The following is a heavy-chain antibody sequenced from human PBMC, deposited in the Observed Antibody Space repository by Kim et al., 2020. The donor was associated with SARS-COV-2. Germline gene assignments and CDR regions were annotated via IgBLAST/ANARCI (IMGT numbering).Heavy chain of an antibody. D-gene: IGHD3-10*01. CDR3: ARGTRYPGKALAI. J-gene: IGHJ3*02. CDR1: GGSISSYY. V-gene: IGHV4-59*13. CDR2: IYYSGST. Sequence: SETLSLTCTVSGGSISSYYWSWIRQPPGKGLEWIGYIYYSGSTYYNPSLKSRVTISVDTSKNQFSLKLSSVTAADTAVYYCARGTRYPGKALAIWRQGTMVTV.